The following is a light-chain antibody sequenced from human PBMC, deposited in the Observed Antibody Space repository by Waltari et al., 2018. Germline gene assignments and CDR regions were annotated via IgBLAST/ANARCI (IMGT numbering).Light chain of an antibody. CDR3: QTWGTGTVV. Sequence: QLVLTQSPSASASLGASVQLTCTLSSGHSTYTIAWHQQQPEKGPRYLMRVNSDGTHSKGDGIPDRFSGSTSGGERHLTISSLQSEDEADYYCQTWGTGTVVFGGGTKLTVL. CDR1: SGHSTYT. V-gene: IGLV4-69*01. CDR2: VNSDGTH. J-gene: IGLJ2*01.